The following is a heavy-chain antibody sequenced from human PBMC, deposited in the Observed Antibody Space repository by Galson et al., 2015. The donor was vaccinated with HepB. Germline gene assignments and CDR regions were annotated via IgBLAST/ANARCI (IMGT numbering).Heavy chain of an antibody. D-gene: IGHD4-11*01. CDR2: IIPMYGTT. V-gene: IGHV1-69*13. Sequence: SVKVSCKASGGTFYRLAVTWVRQAPGQGLEWMGGIIPMYGTTNYAHKFQGRVTITADESTSTAYMQLSSLRSEDSAVYYCATDVRTTVTLDSYYYMDVWGKGTTVIVSS. CDR3: ATDVRTTVTLDSYYYMDV. CDR1: GGTFYRLA. J-gene: IGHJ6*03.